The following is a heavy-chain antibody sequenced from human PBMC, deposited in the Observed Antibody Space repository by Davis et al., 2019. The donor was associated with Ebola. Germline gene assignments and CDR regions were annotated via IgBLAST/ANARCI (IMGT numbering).Heavy chain of an antibody. Sequence: PGGSLRLSCAASGFTFSSYAMSWVRQAPGKGLEWVSVISDNGGSPYYADSVKGRFTISRDNSKNTLYLQMNSLRAEDTAVYYCAKDHAQSSGWYSLPEYFQHWGQGTLVTVSS. CDR2: ISDNGGSP. J-gene: IGHJ1*01. D-gene: IGHD6-19*01. V-gene: IGHV3-23*01. CDR3: AKDHAQSSGWYSLPEYFQH. CDR1: GFTFSSYA.